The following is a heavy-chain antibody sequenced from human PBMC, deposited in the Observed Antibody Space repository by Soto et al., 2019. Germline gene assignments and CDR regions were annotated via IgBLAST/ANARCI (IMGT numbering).Heavy chain of an antibody. CDR3: ARTGYDRSGYFVEYYFDY. CDR2: ISNDGSNP. Sequence: QVQLVESGGGVVQPERSLRLSCAASGFTFSKYAMHWVRQARGTGLEWVAVISNDGSNPYYADSVKGRFTISRDNSKNTLYLQMNSLREEDTAVYYCARTGYDRSGYFVEYYFDYWGQGTLVTVSS. CDR1: GFTFSKYA. V-gene: IGHV3-30-3*01. D-gene: IGHD3-22*01. J-gene: IGHJ4*02.